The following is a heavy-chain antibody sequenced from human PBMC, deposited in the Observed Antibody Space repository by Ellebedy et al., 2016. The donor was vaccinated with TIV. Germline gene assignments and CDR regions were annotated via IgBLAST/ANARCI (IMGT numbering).Heavy chain of an antibody. Sequence: ASVKVSCKASGGTFSSYAISWVRQAPGQGLEWMGGIIPILGIANYAQKFQGRVTITADKSTSTAYMELSSLRSEDTAVYYCARDPTGRDGYNFDYWGRGTLVTVSS. CDR1: GGTFSSYA. CDR3: ARDPTGRDGYNFDY. V-gene: IGHV1-69*10. CDR2: IIPILGIA. J-gene: IGHJ4*02. D-gene: IGHD5-24*01.